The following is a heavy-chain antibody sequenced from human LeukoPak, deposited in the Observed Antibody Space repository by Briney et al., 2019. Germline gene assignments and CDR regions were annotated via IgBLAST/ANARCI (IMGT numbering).Heavy chain of an antibody. Sequence: SETLSLTCAVYGGSFSGYYWSWIRQPPGKGLEWIGEINHSGSTNYNPSLKSRVTISVDTSKNQFSLKLSSVTAADTAVYYCARGNGVYVWGSYRYDYWGQGTLVTVSS. V-gene: IGHV4-34*01. D-gene: IGHD3-16*02. CDR1: GGSFSGYY. J-gene: IGHJ4*02. CDR3: ARGNGVYVWGSYRYDY. CDR2: INHSGST.